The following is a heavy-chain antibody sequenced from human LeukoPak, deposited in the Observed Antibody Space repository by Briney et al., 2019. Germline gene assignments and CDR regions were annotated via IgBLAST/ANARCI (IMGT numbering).Heavy chain of an antibody. CDR2: IYTSGST. CDR1: GASISSYY. V-gene: IGHV4-4*07. J-gene: IGHJ3*02. CDR3: ATGAYCGGDCFDAFDI. Sequence: PSETLSLTCTVSGASISSYYWNWIRQPAGKGLEWIGRIYTSGSTDYNPSLKSRVTMSVDSSKNQFSLKLSSVTAADTAAYYCATGAYCGGDCFDAFDIWGQGTMVTISS. D-gene: IGHD2-21*01.